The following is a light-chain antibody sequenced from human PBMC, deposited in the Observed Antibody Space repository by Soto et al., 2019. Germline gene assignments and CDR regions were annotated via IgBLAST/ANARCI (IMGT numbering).Light chain of an antibody. Sequence: DIQMTQSPSTLSASVGDRVTITCRASQAIDTSLAWFQQRPGKAPKLLIYAASGLESGVPSTFSGSGSGTEFTLTISSVQPDDFATYFCQHYDTFSWTFGQGTKVEMK. J-gene: IGKJ1*01. CDR3: QHYDTFSWT. V-gene: IGKV1-5*01. CDR2: AAS. CDR1: QAIDTS.